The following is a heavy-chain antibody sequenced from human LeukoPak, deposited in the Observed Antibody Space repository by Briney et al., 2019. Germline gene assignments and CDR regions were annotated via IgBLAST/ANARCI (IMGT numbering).Heavy chain of an antibody. D-gene: IGHD2-2*01. V-gene: IGHV4-34*01. J-gene: IGHJ4*02. CDR1: GGSFSGYY. CDR3: ARHGGPCSSTSCYLRRKGDY. Sequence: SETLSLICAVYGGSFSGYYWSWIRQPPGKGLEWIGEINHSGSTNYNPSLKSRVTISVDTSKNQFSLKLSSVTAADTAVYYCARHGGPCSSTSCYLRRKGDYWGQGTLVTVSS. CDR2: INHSGST.